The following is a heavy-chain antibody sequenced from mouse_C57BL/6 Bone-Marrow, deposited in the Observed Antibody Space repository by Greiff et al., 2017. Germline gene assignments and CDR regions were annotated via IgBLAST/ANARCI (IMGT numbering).Heavy chain of an antibody. V-gene: IGHV2-9-1*01. Sequence: VQLQESGPGLVAPSQSLSITCTASGFSLTSYAISWVRQPPGKGLEWLGVIWTGGGTNYYSAPKSRLSTSKDNAKSQVFLKMNSLQTDDTARYYCARYYDGYYNYAMDYWGQGTSVTVSS. CDR1: GFSLTSYA. D-gene: IGHD2-3*01. CDR3: ARYYDGYYNYAMDY. CDR2: IWTGGGT. J-gene: IGHJ4*01.